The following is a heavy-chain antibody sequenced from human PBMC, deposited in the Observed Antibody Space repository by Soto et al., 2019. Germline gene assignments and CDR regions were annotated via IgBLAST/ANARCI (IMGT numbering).Heavy chain of an antibody. Sequence: EVQLVESGGGLVQPGGSLRLSCAASGFTFSSYDMHWVRHATGKGLEWVSAIGTAGDTYYPGSVKGRFTISRENAKNSLYLQMNSLRAGDTAVYYCARASFAWSLDPWGQGTLVTVSS. CDR2: IGTAGDT. D-gene: IGHD2-15*01. V-gene: IGHV3-13*04. J-gene: IGHJ5*02. CDR3: ARASFAWSLDP. CDR1: GFTFSSYD.